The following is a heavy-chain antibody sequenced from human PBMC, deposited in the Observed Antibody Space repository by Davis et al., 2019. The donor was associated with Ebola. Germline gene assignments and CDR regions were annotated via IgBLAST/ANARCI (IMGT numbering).Heavy chain of an antibody. CDR3: ARVGGWEHSRVKRGIDY. CDR2: IYHSGST. CDR1: GGSISSSNW. Sequence: MPSETLSLTCAVSGGSISSSNWWSWVRQPPGKGLEWIGEIYHSGSTNYNPSLKSRVTISVDKSKNPFSLKLSSVTAADTAVYYCARVGGWEHSRVKRGIDYWGQGTLVTVSS. V-gene: IGHV4-4*02. J-gene: IGHJ4*02. D-gene: IGHD1-26*01.